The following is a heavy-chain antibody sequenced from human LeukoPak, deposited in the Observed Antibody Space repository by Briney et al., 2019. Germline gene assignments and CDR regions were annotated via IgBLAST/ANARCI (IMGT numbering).Heavy chain of an antibody. CDR1: GGSISSSSYY. CDR3: ARWFRGYRDAFDI. J-gene: IGHJ3*02. D-gene: IGHD5-18*01. V-gene: IGHV4-39*01. Sequence: SETLSLTCTVSGGSISSSSYYWGWIRQPPGKGLEWIGSIYYSGSTYYNPFLKSRVTISVDTSKNQFSLKLTSVTAADTAMYYCARWFRGYRDAFDIWGQGTLVTVSS. CDR2: IYYSGST.